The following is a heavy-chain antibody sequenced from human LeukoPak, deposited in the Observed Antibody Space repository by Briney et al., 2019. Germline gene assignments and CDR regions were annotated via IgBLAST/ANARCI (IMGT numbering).Heavy chain of an antibody. J-gene: IGHJ4*02. CDR2: ISGSGGST. D-gene: IGHD6-6*01. CDR3: AKTQGPSIAARHQTRTDY. Sequence: PGGSLRLPCAASGFTFSSYAMSWVRQAPGKGLEWVSAISGSGGSTYYADSVKGRFTISRDNSKNTLYLQMNSLRAEDTAVYYCAKTQGPSIAARHQTRTDYWGQGTLVTVS. CDR1: GFTFSSYA. V-gene: IGHV3-23*01.